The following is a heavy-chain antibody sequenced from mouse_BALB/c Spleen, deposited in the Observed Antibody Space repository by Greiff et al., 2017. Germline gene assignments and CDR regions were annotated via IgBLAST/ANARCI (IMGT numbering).Heavy chain of an antibody. J-gene: IGHJ4*01. CDR1: GYTFTSYW. CDR3: TRGGLRRGESVAMDY. V-gene: IGHV1-69*02. Sequence: QVQLQQPGAELVRPGASVKLSCKASGYTFTSYWINWVKQRPGQGLEWIGNIYPSDSYTNYNQKFKDKATLTVDKSSSTAYMQLSSPTSEDSAVYYCTRGGLRRGESVAMDYWGQGTSVTVSS. D-gene: IGHD2-4*01. CDR2: IYPSDSYT.